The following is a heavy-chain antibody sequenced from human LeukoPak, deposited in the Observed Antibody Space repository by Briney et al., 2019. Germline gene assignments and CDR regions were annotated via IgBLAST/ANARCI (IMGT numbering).Heavy chain of an antibody. Sequence: GGSLRLSCAASGFTFSSYAMSWVRQAPGKGLEWVSAISGSGGSTYYADSVKGRFTISRDNSKNTLYLQMNSLRAEDTAVYYCAKFKAGTVVVVAATEFFDYWGQGTLVAVSS. CDR1: GFTFSSYA. CDR2: ISGSGGST. CDR3: AKFKAGTVVVVAATEFFDY. J-gene: IGHJ4*02. D-gene: IGHD2-15*01. V-gene: IGHV3-23*01.